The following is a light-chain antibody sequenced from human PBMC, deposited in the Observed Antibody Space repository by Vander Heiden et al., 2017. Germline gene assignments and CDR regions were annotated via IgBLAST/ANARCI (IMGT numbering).Light chain of an antibody. J-gene: IGLJ3*02. CDR3: QTWGTGIRV. V-gene: IGLV4-69*01. CDR1: SGHSSPA. Sequence: QLLLTQSPSASASLRASVKLTCTLSSGHSSPAIAWHQQQPEKGPRYLMKLNSDGSHSKGDGIPDRFSGSSSGAERYLTISSLQSEDEADYYCQTWGTGIRVFGGGTKLTVL. CDR2: LNSDGSH.